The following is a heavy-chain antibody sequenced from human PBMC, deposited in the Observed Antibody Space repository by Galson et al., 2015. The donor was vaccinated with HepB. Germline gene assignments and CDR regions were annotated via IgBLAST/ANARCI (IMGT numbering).Heavy chain of an antibody. Sequence: SETLSLTCTVSGGSISSSSYYWGWIRQPPGKGLEWIGSIYYSGSTYYNPSLKSRVTISVDTSKNQFSLKLSSVTAADTAVYYCARQEVSALWFGVEGGYYSDYWGQGTLVTVSS. D-gene: IGHD3-10*01. CDR2: IYYSGST. CDR1: GGSISSSSYY. V-gene: IGHV4-39*01. J-gene: IGHJ4*02. CDR3: ARQEVSALWFGVEGGYYSDY.